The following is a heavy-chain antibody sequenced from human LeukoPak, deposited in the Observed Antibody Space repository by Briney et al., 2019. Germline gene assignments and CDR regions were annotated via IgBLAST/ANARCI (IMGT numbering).Heavy chain of an antibody. Sequence: PGGSLRLSCAASGFTFSSYSMNWVRQPPGKGLEWIGEINHSGSTNYNPSLKSRVTISVDTSKNQFSLKLSSVTAADTAVYYCASTKYSSSSSNWFDPWGQGTLVTVSS. CDR1: GFTFSSYS. D-gene: IGHD6-6*01. V-gene: IGHV4-34*01. CDR3: ASTKYSSSSSNWFDP. J-gene: IGHJ5*02. CDR2: INHSGST.